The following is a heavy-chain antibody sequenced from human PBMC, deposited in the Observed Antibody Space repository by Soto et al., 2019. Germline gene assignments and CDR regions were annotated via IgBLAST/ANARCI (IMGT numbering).Heavy chain of an antibody. D-gene: IGHD5-12*01. Sequence: ASVKVSCKASGYTFTGYYMHWVRQAPGQGLEWMGWINPNSGDTNYAQKFQGRVTMTRDTSISTAYMELSRLRSDDTAVYYCARDGYNRLSRYFDYWGQGTLVT. CDR2: INPNSGDT. CDR3: ARDGYNRLSRYFDY. J-gene: IGHJ4*02. CDR1: GYTFTGYY. V-gene: IGHV1-2*02.